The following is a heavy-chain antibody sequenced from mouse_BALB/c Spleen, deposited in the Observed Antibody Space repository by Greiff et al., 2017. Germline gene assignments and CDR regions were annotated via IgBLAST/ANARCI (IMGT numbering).Heavy chain of an antibody. D-gene: IGHD2-4*01. CDR2: IDPANGNT. CDR3: ARVFDYYYFDY. CDR1: GFNIKDTY. Sequence: VQLKQSGAELVKPGASVKLSCTASGFNIKDTYMHWVKQRPEQGLEWIGRIDPANGNTKYDPKFQGKATITADTSSNTAYLQLSSLTSEDTAVYYCARVFDYYYFDYWGQGTTLTVSS. V-gene: IGHV14-3*02. J-gene: IGHJ2*01.